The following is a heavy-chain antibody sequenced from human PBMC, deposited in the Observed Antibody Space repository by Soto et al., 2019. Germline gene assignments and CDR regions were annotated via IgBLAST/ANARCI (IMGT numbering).Heavy chain of an antibody. CDR1: GFTFSSYA. Sequence: QVQLVESGGGVVQPGRSLRLPCAASGFTFSSYAMHWVRQGPGKGLEWVTLISYDGSNKYYADSVKGRFTISRDNSKNTLYLQMNSLRTEDTAMYYCAKARWGYDSPPDYWGQGTLVTVSS. CDR2: ISYDGSNK. V-gene: IGHV3-30*18. D-gene: IGHD5-12*01. CDR3: AKARWGYDSPPDY. J-gene: IGHJ4*02.